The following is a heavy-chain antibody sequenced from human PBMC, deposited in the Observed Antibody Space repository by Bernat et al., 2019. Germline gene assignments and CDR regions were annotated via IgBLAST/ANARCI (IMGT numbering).Heavy chain of an antibody. CDR3: ATDKPPLPPPDRHDYIAAAGKVFDY. Sequence: EVQLVESGGGVVQPGGSLRLSCAASGFTFDDYAMHWVRQAPGKGLEWVSLISGDGGSTYYADSVKGRFTISRDNSKNSLYLQMNSLRTEDTALYYLATDKPPLPPPDRHDYIAAAGKVFDYWGQGTLVTVSS. CDR2: ISGDGGST. J-gene: IGHJ4*02. V-gene: IGHV3-43*02. D-gene: IGHD6-13*01. CDR1: GFTFDDYA.